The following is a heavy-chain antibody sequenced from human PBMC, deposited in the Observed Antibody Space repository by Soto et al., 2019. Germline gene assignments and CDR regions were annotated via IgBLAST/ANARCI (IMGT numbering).Heavy chain of an antibody. CDR3: ARDLLYCSGGSCYPDAFDI. J-gene: IGHJ3*02. V-gene: IGHV3-33*01. CDR2: ICHDGSNK. Sequence: QVQLVESGGGVVQPGRSLRLSCAASGFTFSSYGMHWVRQAPGKGLEWVAVICHDGSNKDYADSVKGRFTISRDNSKNTLYLQMNSLRAEYTAVYYCARDLLYCSGGSCYPDAFDIWGQVTMVTVSS. CDR1: GFTFSSYG. D-gene: IGHD2-15*01.